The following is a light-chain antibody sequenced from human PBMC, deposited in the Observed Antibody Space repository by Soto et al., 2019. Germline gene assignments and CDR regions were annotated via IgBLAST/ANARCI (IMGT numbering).Light chain of an antibody. CDR2: DAS. V-gene: IGKV1-39*01. CDR1: QSISIS. Sequence: DIQMTQSPSSLSASVGDRVTITCRAGQSISISLNWYQQKPGKAPKILIYDASNLQGGVPSRFSGSGSGTDFTLTISSLQPEDFATYYCQQNYGIPRTFGGGTKVDI. CDR3: QQNYGIPRT. J-gene: IGKJ4*01.